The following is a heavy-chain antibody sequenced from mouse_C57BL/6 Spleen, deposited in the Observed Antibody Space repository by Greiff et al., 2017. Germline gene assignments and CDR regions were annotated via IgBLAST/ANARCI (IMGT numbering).Heavy chain of an antibody. J-gene: IGHJ1*03. CDR3: ARGWEMGYFDV. V-gene: IGHV1-59*01. D-gene: IGHD2-3*01. CDR2: IDPSDSYT. Sequence: QVQLQQPGAELVRPGTSVKLSCKASGYTFTSYWMHWVKQRPGQGLEWIGAIDPSDSYTNYNHKFKGKATLTVDTSSSTAYMQLSSLTSEDSAVYYWARGWEMGYFDVWGTGTTVTVSS. CDR1: GYTFTSYW.